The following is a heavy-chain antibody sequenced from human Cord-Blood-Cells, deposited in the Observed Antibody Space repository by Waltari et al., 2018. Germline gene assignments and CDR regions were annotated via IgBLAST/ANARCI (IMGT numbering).Heavy chain of an antibody. CDR2: IYYSGRT. CDR3: ARSRGYSYGDAFDI. CDR1: GGSISSSSYY. Sequence: QLQLQESGPGLVKPSETLSLTCTVSGGSISSSSYYWGWIRQPPGKGLEWIGSIYYSGRTSHNPSLKRRVTISVDTSKNQFSLKLSSVTAADTAVYYCARSRGYSYGDAFDIWGQGTMVTVSS. V-gene: IGHV4-39*01. D-gene: IGHD5-18*01. J-gene: IGHJ3*02.